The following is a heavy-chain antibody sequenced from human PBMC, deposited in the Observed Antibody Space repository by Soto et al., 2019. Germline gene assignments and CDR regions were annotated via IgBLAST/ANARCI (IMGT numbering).Heavy chain of an antibody. CDR1: GGSISSGGYS. CDR2: IYHSGST. J-gene: IGHJ4*02. V-gene: IGHV4-30-2*01. Sequence: SETLSLTCAVSGGSISSGGYSWSWIRQPPGKGLEWIGYIYHSGSTYYNPSLKSRVTISVDRSKNQFSLKLSSVTAADTAVYYCARGPGSTADYWGQGTLVTVSS. CDR3: ARGPGSTADY. D-gene: IGHD1-7*01.